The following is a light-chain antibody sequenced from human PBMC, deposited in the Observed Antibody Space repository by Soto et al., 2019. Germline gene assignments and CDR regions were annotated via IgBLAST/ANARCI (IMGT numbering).Light chain of an antibody. CDR3: HVWDSSSDQYV. J-gene: IGLJ1*01. CDR1: NIESKS. CDR2: DDG. Sequence: SYELTQPPSVSVAPGQTARIPCGGNNIESKSVHWYQQKPGQPPVLVVYDDGDRPSGIPERFSGSNSGNTATLTISRVEAGDEDDYYCHVWDSSSDQYVFGTGTKVTVL. V-gene: IGLV3-21*02.